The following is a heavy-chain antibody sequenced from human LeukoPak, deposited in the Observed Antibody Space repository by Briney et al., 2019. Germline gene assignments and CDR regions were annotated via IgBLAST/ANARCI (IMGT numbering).Heavy chain of an antibody. CDR1: GFTVNNYG. CDR3: ARPSRGSTPDY. J-gene: IGHJ4*02. Sequence: GGSLRLSCAASGFTVNNYGMSCVRQAPGEGLECVANIKQDASEKFYVDSVKGRFTISRDNAKHSLYLQMDSLRAEDTAVYYCARPSRGSTPDYWGQGTMVTVSS. D-gene: IGHD1-26*01. CDR2: IKQDASEK. V-gene: IGHV3-7*04.